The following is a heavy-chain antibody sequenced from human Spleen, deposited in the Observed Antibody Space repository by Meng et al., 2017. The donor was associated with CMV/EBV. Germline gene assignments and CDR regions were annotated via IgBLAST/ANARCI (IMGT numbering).Heavy chain of an antibody. CDR1: FSSYA. Sequence: FSSYAMHWVRQAPGKGLEWVAVISYDGSNKYYADSVKGRFTISRDNSKNTVYLQMNGLRAEDTAVYYCAKGGYCSGGSCPHGWGWFDPWGQGALVTVSS. J-gene: IGHJ5*02. V-gene: IGHV3-30*04. CDR2: ISYDGSNK. CDR3: AKGGYCSGGSCPHGWGWFDP. D-gene: IGHD2-15*01.